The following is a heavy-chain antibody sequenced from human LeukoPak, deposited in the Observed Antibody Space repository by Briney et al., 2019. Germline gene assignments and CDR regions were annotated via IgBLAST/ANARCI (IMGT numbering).Heavy chain of an antibody. CDR3: AKPLQRSSWFIFDY. CDR1: GFTFSNYA. V-gene: IGHV3-23*01. Sequence: GGSLRLSCAASGFTFSNYAMNWVRQAPGEGLEWVSAISGSGGSTYYADSVKGRFTISRDNSKNTLYLQMNSLRAEDTAVYYCAKPLQRSSWFIFDYWGQGTLVTVSS. J-gene: IGHJ4*02. CDR2: ISGSGGST. D-gene: IGHD6-13*01.